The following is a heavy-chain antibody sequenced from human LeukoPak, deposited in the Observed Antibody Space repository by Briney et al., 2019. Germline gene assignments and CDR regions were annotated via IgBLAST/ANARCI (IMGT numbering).Heavy chain of an antibody. CDR3: ARVRSLTGYPYYFDY. V-gene: IGHV1-46*01. CDR2: INPSGGST. D-gene: IGHD3-9*01. CDR1: GHTFTSYY. Sequence: GASVKVSCKASGHTFTSYYMHWVRQAPGQGLEWMGIINPSGGSTSYAQKFQGRVTMTRDTSTSTVYMELSSLRSEDTAVYYCARVRSLTGYPYYFDYWGQGTLVTVSS. J-gene: IGHJ4*02.